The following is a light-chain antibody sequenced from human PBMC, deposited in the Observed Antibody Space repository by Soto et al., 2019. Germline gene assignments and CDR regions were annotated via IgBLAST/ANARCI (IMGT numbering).Light chain of an antibody. CDR1: QSVSSSY. CDR2: GAS. Sequence: EIVLTQSPGTLSLSPGKRATLSCRASQSVSSSYLAWYQQKPGQAPRLLIYGASSRATGIPDRFSGSGSGTDFTLTISRLEPEEFAVYYCQQYGSSWTFGQGTKVEIK. J-gene: IGKJ1*01. CDR3: QQYGSSWT. V-gene: IGKV3-20*01.